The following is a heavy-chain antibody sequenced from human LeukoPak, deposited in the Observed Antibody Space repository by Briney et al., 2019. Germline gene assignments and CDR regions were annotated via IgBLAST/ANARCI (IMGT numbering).Heavy chain of an antibody. CDR1: GFSFSNSA. V-gene: IGHV3-23*01. D-gene: IGHD6-19*01. CDR3: AKGIYSSGWSYFDY. Sequence: GSLRLSCAASGFSFSNSAMSWVRQAPGKGLEWVSTLSGSGITTYYADSVKGRFTISRDNSKNTLYLQMNSLRAEDTAVYYCAKGIYSSGWSYFDYWGHGTLVTVSS. CDR2: LSGSGITT. J-gene: IGHJ4*01.